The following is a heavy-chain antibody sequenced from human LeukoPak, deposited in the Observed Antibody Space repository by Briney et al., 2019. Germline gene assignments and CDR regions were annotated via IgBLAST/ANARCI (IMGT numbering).Heavy chain of an antibody. CDR3: ATYCYDSIGYYPYFDY. V-gene: IGHV5-51*01. J-gene: IGHJ4*02. CDR1: GSSFTNYW. Sequence: GEPLQISSKGSGSSFTNYWIGGVRQLPGKGLEWVGVIYPGDSDTRYSPSFHGQVTISADTSISTAYLQWSNLKASDSAMYYCATYCYDSIGYYPYFDYWGQGTLVTVSS. D-gene: IGHD3-22*01. CDR2: IYPGDSDT.